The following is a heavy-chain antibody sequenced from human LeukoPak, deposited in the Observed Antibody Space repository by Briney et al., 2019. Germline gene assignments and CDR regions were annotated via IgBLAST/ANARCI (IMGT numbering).Heavy chain of an antibody. CDR2: IYTGGDT. V-gene: IGHV3-53*01. CDR3: AGGQMFTSGGFDD. Sequence: GGSLRLSCAASGFSVSNKYMSWVRQAPGKGLEWVAVIYTGGDTYDADSVRGRFTIFRDTSKNTVNLQMNSLRAEDTALYYCAGGQMFTSGGFDDWGQGTLVTVSS. J-gene: IGHJ4*02. D-gene: IGHD6-19*01. CDR1: GFSVSNKY.